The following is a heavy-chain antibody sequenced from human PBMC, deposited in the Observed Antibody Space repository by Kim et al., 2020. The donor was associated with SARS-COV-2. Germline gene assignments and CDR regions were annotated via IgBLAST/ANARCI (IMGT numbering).Heavy chain of an antibody. Sequence: GGSLRLSCAPSGFSFSTYAMSWVRQAPGKGLEWVSFISVSGGITSYADSVKGRFTISRDNSKNTLYLQMNTLRAEDTAVYYCAKGSDYYDYWGQGTLVTVSS. D-gene: IGHD3-22*01. CDR3: AKGSDYYDY. V-gene: IGHV3-23*01. CDR1: GFSFSTYA. CDR2: ISVSGGIT. J-gene: IGHJ4*02.